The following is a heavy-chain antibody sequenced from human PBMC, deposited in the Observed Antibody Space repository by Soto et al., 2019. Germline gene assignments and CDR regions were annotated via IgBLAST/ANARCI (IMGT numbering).Heavy chain of an antibody. J-gene: IGHJ4*02. CDR1: GFTFSSYD. CDR3: VRRVSGNYDY. Sequence: EVQLAESGGGMVQRGGSLRLSCVASGFTFSSYDMHWVRQAPGKGLEYVSSISSNGGTTYYGNSVKGRFTISRDNSKNTLYLQMGSLRAEDMAVYYCVRRVSGNYDYWGKGTLVTVSS. D-gene: IGHD1-7*01. CDR2: ISSNGGTT. V-gene: IGHV3-64*01.